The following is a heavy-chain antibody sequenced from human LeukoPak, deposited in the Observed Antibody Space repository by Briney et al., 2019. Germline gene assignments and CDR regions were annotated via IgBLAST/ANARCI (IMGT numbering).Heavy chain of an antibody. V-gene: IGHV3-33*01. Sequence: GGSLRLSCAASGFTFSSYGMHWVRQAPGKGLEWVAVIWYDGSNKYYADSVKGRFTISRDNSKNTLYLQMNSLRAEDTAVYYCATPGGSPLVFDYWGQGTLVTVSS. D-gene: IGHD6-6*01. CDR2: IWYDGSNK. J-gene: IGHJ4*02. CDR1: GFTFSSYG. CDR3: ATPGGSPLVFDY.